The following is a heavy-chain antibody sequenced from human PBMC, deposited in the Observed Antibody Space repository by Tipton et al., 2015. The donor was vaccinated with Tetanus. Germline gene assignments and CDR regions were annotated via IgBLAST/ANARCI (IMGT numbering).Heavy chain of an antibody. CDR1: GFTCGDNW. CDR2: VNRDGGRT. V-gene: IGHV3-74*01. CDR3: ARGMAEASNCGGDCYSDY. D-gene: IGHD2-21*02. J-gene: IGHJ4*02. Sequence: SLRLSCAASGFTCGDNWMHWVRQAPGKGLVWVSYVNRDGGRTGYADSVKGRFTISRDDAKNTLYLQMSSLRADDTAVYSCARGMAEASNCGGDCYSDYWGQGTLVTVSS.